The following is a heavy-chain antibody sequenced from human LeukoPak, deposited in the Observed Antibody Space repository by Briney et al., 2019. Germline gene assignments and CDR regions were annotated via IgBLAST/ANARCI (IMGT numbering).Heavy chain of an antibody. D-gene: IGHD2-8*02. J-gene: IGHJ4*02. CDR2: IYRTGST. V-gene: IGHV4-4*02. Sequence: PSGTLSLTCAVSGGSISSNNWWTWVRQPPGKGLEWIGEIYRTGSTNYNPSLKSRVTLLVDTWKNQFSLKLSSVTAADTAVYHCATGDFASWGRGTLVTVSS. CDR1: GGSISSNNW. CDR3: ATGDFAS.